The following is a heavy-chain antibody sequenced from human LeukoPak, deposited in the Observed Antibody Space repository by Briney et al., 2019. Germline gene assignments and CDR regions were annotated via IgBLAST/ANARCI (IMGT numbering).Heavy chain of an antibody. V-gene: IGHV4-30-4*01. J-gene: IGHJ5*02. CDR3: ARGFSDILTGYPPGNWFDP. CDR1: GGSISSGDYY. CDR2: MYYSGST. D-gene: IGHD3-9*01. Sequence: SETLSLTCTVSGGSISSGDYYWSWIRQPPGKGLEWIGYMYYSGSTNYNPSLKSRVTISVDTSKNQFSLKLSSVTAADTAVYYCARGFSDILTGYPPGNWFDPWGQGTLVTVSS.